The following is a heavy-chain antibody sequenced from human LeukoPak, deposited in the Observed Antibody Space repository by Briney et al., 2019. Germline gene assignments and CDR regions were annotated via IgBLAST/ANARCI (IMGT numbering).Heavy chain of an antibody. CDR1: GFTFSSYG. CDR3: ARVLYDSSGYGAFDI. CDR2: IWYDGSNK. D-gene: IGHD3-22*01. J-gene: IGHJ3*02. Sequence: GGSLRLSCAASGFTFSSYGMHWVRQAPGKGLEWVAVIWYDGSNKYYADSVKGRFTLSRDNSKNTLSLQMNSLRAEDTAVYYCARVLYDSSGYGAFDIWGQGTMVTVSS. V-gene: IGHV3-33*01.